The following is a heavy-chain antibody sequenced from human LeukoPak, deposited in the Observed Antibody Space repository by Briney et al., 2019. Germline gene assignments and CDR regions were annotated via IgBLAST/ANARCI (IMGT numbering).Heavy chain of an antibody. Sequence: GGSLRLSCAASGFTFSSYSMNWVRQAPGKGLEWVSSISSGSSYIYYADSVKGRFTIPRDNAKNSLYLQMNSLRAEDTAVYYCARGGMIYYDSSGYYYFDYWGQGTLVTVSS. D-gene: IGHD3-22*01. CDR3: ARGGMIYYDSSGYYYFDY. J-gene: IGHJ4*02. CDR1: GFTFSSYS. CDR2: ISSGSSYI. V-gene: IGHV3-21*01.